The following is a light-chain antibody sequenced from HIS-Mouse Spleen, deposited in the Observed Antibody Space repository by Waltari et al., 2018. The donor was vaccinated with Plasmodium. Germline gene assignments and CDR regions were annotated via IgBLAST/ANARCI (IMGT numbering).Light chain of an antibody. CDR1: ALPKQS. V-gene: IGLV3-25*03. Sequence: SYELNQPPSVSVSPGQTARIPCSGDALPKQSAYWYQQKPGQAPVLVIYKDSERPSGIPERFSGSSSGTTVTLTISGVQAEDEADYYCQSADSSGTYWVFGGGTKLTVL. CDR2: KDS. CDR3: QSADSSGTYWV. J-gene: IGLJ3*02.